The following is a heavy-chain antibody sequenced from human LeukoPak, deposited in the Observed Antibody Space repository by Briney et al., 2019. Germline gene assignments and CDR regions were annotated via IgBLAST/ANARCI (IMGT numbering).Heavy chain of an antibody. D-gene: IGHD5-18*01. CDR2: ISSRGDTQ. J-gene: IGHJ4*02. CDR3: ARREYSYGCYYFDY. CDR1: GFTFSSYE. Sequence: GGSLRLSCAASGFTFSSYEMNWVRQAPGKGLEWVSYISSRGDTQYYAAFVKGRFTISRDNAKNSLYLQMNSLRVEDTAVYYCARREYSYGCYYFDYWGQGSLVTVSS. V-gene: IGHV3-48*03.